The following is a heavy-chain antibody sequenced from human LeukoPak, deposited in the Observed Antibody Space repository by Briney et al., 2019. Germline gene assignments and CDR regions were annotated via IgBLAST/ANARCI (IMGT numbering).Heavy chain of an antibody. V-gene: IGHV4-61*01. Sequence: SETLSLTCTVSGFSVSSGSYYWSWIRQPPGKGLEWIGYIYYSGSTNYNPSLKSRVTISVDTSKNQFSLKLSSVTAADTAVYYCARDPEYCSGGSCYSPYYYGMDVWGQGTTVTVSS. J-gene: IGHJ6*02. CDR1: GFSVSSGSYY. D-gene: IGHD2-15*01. CDR2: IYYSGST. CDR3: ARDPEYCSGGSCYSPYYYGMDV.